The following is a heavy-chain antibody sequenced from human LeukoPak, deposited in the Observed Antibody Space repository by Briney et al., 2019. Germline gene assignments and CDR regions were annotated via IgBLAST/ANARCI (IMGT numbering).Heavy chain of an antibody. CDR3: AKVPLERSSGYYFGY. CDR1: GFTFSSYA. D-gene: IGHD3-22*01. V-gene: IGHV3-23*01. Sequence: GGSLRLSCAASGFTFSSYAMSWVRQAPGKGLEWVSAISGSGGSTYYADSVKGRFTIFRDNSKNTLYLQMNSLRAEDTAVYYCAKVPLERSSGYYFGYWGQGTLVTVSS. J-gene: IGHJ4*02. CDR2: ISGSGGST.